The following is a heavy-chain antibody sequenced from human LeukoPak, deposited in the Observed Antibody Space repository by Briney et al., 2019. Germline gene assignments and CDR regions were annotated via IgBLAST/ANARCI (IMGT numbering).Heavy chain of an antibody. J-gene: IGHJ4*02. CDR1: GFSFKDYY. V-gene: IGHV3-11*04. CDR2: INVNGAAM. D-gene: IGHD1-26*01. Sequence: GGSLRLSCAASGFSFKDYYFSWIRQAPGKGLEWVSFINVNGAAMYYADSVKGRFTISRDNAKNSLYLQMNSLRAEDTAVYYCARDRGGSYSAIDYWGQGTLVTVSS. CDR3: ARDRGGSYSAIDY.